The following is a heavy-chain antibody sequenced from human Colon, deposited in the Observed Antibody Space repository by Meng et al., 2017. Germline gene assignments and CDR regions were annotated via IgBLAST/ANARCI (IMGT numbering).Heavy chain of an antibody. CDR2: GST. V-gene: IGHV4-61*01. J-gene: IGHJ4*02. D-gene: IGHD7-27*01. Sequence: QVHLQESGPGLVRPSETLSLTCTVSGASVSDTNYAWSWIRQPPGKGLEWIGYGSTNHNPSLKSRVTISVDTSKNQFSLTLNSVTAADTAVYYCARDNWGSLDYWGQGTLVTVSS. CDR3: ARDNWGSLDY. CDR1: GASVSDTNYA.